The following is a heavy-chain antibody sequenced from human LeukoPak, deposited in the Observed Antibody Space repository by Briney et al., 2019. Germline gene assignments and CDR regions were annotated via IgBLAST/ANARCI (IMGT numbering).Heavy chain of an antibody. Sequence: ASVTVSCKASGYTFAGYYIHWVRQAPGQGLEWMGWVNPNSGGTNYAQKFQGRVTKTRDASISTAYMELSGLRSDDTAVYYCARQPGDYNYWGQGTLVTVSS. J-gene: IGHJ4*02. D-gene: IGHD3-10*01. CDR2: VNPNSGGT. CDR1: GYTFAGYY. V-gene: IGHV1-2*02. CDR3: ARQPGDYNY.